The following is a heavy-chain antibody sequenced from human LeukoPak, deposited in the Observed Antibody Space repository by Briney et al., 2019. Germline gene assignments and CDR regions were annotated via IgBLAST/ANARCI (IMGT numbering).Heavy chain of an antibody. V-gene: IGHV3-66*01. CDR2: IYTGGST. CDR3: AKDIGVFSHYYGSGSYYNSFDY. Sequence: GGSLRLSCAASGLTVSRNYMTWVRQAPGKGLEWVSVIYTGGSTYYADSVKDRFTISRDNSKNTVYLQMNSLRAEDTALYYCAKDIGVFSHYYGSGSYYNSFDYWGQGTLVTVSS. CDR1: GLTVSRNY. D-gene: IGHD3-10*01. J-gene: IGHJ4*02.